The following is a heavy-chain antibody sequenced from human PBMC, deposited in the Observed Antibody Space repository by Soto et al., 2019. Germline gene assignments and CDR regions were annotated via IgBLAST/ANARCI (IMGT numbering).Heavy chain of an antibody. D-gene: IGHD3-10*01. CDR1: GYTFTSYA. Sequence: ASVKVSCKASGYTFTSYAMHWVRQAPGQRLEWMGWINAGSGNTKYSQKFQGRVTITRDTSASTAYMELSSLRSEDTAVYYCARNYHGSGSYLDFDYWGQGTLVTVSS. CDR3: ARNYHGSGSYLDFDY. V-gene: IGHV1-3*01. CDR2: INAGSGNT. J-gene: IGHJ4*02.